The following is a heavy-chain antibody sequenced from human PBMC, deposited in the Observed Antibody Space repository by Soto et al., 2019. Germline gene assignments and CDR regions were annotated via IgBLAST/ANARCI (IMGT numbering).Heavy chain of an antibody. CDR2: ISSDGSTT. D-gene: IGHD3-10*01. V-gene: IGHV3-74*01. CDR1: GFILNNYW. J-gene: IGHJ4*02. Sequence: GGSLRLSCAASGFILNNYWMHWVRQAPGKGLVWVSRISSDGSTTNYADSVKGRSTISRDNTKNTLYLQMNSLRAEDTAVYYCTRVVVGSSGQFDYWGQGTLVTVSS. CDR3: TRVVVGSSGQFDY.